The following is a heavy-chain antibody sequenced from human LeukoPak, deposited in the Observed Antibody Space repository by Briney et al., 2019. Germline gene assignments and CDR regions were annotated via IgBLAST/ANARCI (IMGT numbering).Heavy chain of an antibody. V-gene: IGHV3-7*01. J-gene: IGHJ4*02. CDR3: ASDSEDYGDY. Sequence: GSLRLSCAASGFTFSNFWMSWVRQAPGKGLEWVANIKYDGSEKHYVDSVKGRFTISRDNAKNSLYLQMDSLRAEDTAVYYCASDSEDYGDYWGQGTLVTVSS. D-gene: IGHD4/OR15-4a*01. CDR2: IKYDGSEK. CDR1: GFTFSNFW.